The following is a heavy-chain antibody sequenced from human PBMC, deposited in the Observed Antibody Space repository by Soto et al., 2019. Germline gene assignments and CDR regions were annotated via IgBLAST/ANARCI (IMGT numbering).Heavy chain of an antibody. J-gene: IGHJ5*02. CDR3: ARSVFP. Sequence: PSETLSLTCTVSGGSVSSGSYYWNWIRQPPGKGLEWIGYIYYSGSTNYNPSLKSRVTISVNTSKNQFSLKLSSVTAADTAVYYCARSVFPWGQGTLVTVSS. CDR2: IYYSGST. V-gene: IGHV4-61*01. CDR1: GGSVSSGSYY.